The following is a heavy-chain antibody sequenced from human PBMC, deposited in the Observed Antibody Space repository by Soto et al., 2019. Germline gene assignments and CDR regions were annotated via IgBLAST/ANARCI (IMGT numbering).Heavy chain of an antibody. CDR3: AKDAFSWNYDWFDS. D-gene: IGHD1-7*01. CDR2: VSSDGGNK. V-gene: IGHV3-30-3*01. CDR1: GFIFSDYA. Sequence: GSLRLSCAASGFIFSDYAIHWVRQSPGKGLEWVALVSSDGGNKYYADSVEGRFTVSRDNSQNTAYLQLSSLRSDDTAIYYCAKDAFSWNYDWFDSWGQGTLVTVSA. J-gene: IGHJ5*01.